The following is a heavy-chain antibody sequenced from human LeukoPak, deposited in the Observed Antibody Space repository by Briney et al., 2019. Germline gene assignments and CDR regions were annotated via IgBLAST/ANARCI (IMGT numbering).Heavy chain of an antibody. D-gene: IGHD2-8*01. CDR2: LYGSGNT. CDR1: GGSISSYY. J-gene: IGHJ4*02. CDR3: AREGGCTTGSCYYFDS. V-gene: IGHV4-4*07. Sequence: SETLSLTCTVSGGSISSYYWSWVRQPAGKGLEWLGRLYGSGNTNYNPSLQSRLTMSLDTSKNRFSLQLSSVTAADTAVYFCAREGGCTTGSCYYFDSWGLGTLVTVSS.